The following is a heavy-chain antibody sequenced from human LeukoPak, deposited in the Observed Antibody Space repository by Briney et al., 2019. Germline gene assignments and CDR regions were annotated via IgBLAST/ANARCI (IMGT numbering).Heavy chain of an antibody. CDR2: IYSGGST. V-gene: IGHV3-53*05. Sequence: TGGSLRLSCAASGFTVSSNYMSWVRQAPGKGLEWVSVIYSGGSTYYADSVKGRFTISRDNSKNTLYLQMNSLRAEDTAVYYCARDRDDFWSGMAYYFDYWGQGTLVTVSS. J-gene: IGHJ4*02. D-gene: IGHD3-3*01. CDR3: ARDRDDFWSGMAYYFDY. CDR1: GFTVSSNY.